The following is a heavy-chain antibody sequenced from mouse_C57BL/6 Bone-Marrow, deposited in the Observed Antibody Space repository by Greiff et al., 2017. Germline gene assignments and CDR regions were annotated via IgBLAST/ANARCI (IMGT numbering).Heavy chain of an antibody. Sequence: EVKLVESVAELVRPGASVKLSCTASGFNIKNTYMHWVKQRPEQGLEWIGRIDPANGNTKYAPKFQGKATLTADTSSNTAYLQLSSLTSEDTAIYYCAGDSSGYVLMDYWGQGTSVTVSS. D-gene: IGHD3-2*02. CDR3: AGDSSGYVLMDY. J-gene: IGHJ4*01. V-gene: IGHV14-3*01. CDR1: GFNIKNTY. CDR2: IDPANGNT.